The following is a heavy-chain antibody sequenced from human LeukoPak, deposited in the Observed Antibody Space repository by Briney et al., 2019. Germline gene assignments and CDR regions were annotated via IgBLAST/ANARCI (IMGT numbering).Heavy chain of an antibody. CDR1: GYTFTGYS. J-gene: IGHJ6*03. CDR3: ARDRKLRKYYYYMDV. D-gene: IGHD2-15*01. CDR2: INPNSGGT. Sequence: ASVKVSCKASGYTFTGYSMHWVRQAPGQGLEWMGWINPNSGGTNYAQKFQGRVTMTRDTSISTAYMELSRLRSDDTAVYYCARDRKLRKYYYYMDVWGKGTTVTVSS. V-gene: IGHV1-2*02.